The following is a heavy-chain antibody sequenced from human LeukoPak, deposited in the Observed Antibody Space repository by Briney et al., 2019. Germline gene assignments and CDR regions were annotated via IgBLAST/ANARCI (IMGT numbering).Heavy chain of an antibody. J-gene: IGHJ4*02. CDR1: GYSIGSGYY. V-gene: IGHV4-38-2*02. Sequence: SETLSLTCTVSGYSIGSGYYWGWIRQPPGKGLEWIGSIYHSGSTYYNPSLKSRVTISVDTSKNQFSLKLSSVTAADTAVYYCARAIVVVAAINFDYWGQGTLVTVSS. CDR3: ARAIVVVAAINFDY. D-gene: IGHD2-15*01. CDR2: IYHSGST.